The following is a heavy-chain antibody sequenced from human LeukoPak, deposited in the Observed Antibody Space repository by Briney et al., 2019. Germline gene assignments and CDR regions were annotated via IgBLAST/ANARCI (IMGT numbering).Heavy chain of an antibody. J-gene: IGHJ4*02. CDR3: ARDKMDGYNYEFETFDY. Sequence: ASVKVSCKASGYTFTGYYMHWVRQAPGQGLEWMGWINPNSGGTNYAQKFQGRVTMTRDTSISTAYMELSRLRSDDTAVYYCARDKMDGYNYEFETFDYWGQGTLVTVSS. CDR1: GYTFTGYY. V-gene: IGHV1-2*02. D-gene: IGHD5-24*01. CDR2: INPNSGGT.